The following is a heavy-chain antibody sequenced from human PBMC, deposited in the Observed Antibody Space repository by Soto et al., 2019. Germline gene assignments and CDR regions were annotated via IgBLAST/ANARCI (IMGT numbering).Heavy chain of an antibody. D-gene: IGHD2-2*01. J-gene: IGHJ4*02. V-gene: IGHV1-46*03. CDR2: INPTGGRA. CDR1: GYHFSRYY. CDR3: SRDRCSSTSCYPDY. Sequence: QVQLVQSGAEVRKPGASVKVSCKTSGYHFSRYYIHWVRQAPGNGLEWMGIINPTGGRATYAPKFQGRVTMTSDTSTTTVYLEVTGLKSEDTAIYSCSRDRCSSTSCYPDYWGQGTLVTVSS.